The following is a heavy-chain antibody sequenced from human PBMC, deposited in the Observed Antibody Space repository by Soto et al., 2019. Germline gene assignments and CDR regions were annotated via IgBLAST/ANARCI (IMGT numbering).Heavy chain of an antibody. Sequence: SETLSLTCTISGGSVSSGSYYWSWIRQPPGKGLEWIGHIYYSGSTNYNPSLKSRVTMSVDTSKNQFSLTLSSVTAADTAVYYCAREPYCSGGTCFHNWFDPWGQGTRVTVYS. CDR2: IYYSGST. CDR3: AREPYCSGGTCFHNWFDP. D-gene: IGHD2-15*01. CDR1: GGSVSSGSYY. V-gene: IGHV4-61*01. J-gene: IGHJ5*02.